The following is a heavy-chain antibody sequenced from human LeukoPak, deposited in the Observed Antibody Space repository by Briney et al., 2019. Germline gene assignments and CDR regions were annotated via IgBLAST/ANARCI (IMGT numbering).Heavy chain of an antibody. J-gene: IGHJ4*02. V-gene: IGHV3-7*03. CDR2: IKQDGSEK. Sequence: PGGSLRLSCAASGFTFSSYWMSWVRQAPGKGLEWVANIKQDGSEKYHVDSGKGRFTISRDNAKNSLYLQMNSLRAEDTALYYCAKDIGHGLFHWGQGTLVTVSS. D-gene: IGHD1-26*01. CDR3: AKDIGHGLFH. CDR1: GFTFSSYW.